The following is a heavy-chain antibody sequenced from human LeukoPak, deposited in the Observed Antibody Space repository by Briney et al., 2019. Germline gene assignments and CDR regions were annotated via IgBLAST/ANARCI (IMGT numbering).Heavy chain of an antibody. Sequence: GGSLRLSCAASGFSFRSYTMNWVRQGPGKGLEWVSYISSSSGSMDYADSVKGRFTISRDNAKNSLYLQMTSLRVEDTAVYYCAGDFWSGYRRYFDYWGQGTLVTVSS. CDR1: GFSFRSYT. CDR2: ISSSSGSM. J-gene: IGHJ4*02. D-gene: IGHD3-3*01. CDR3: AGDFWSGYRRYFDY. V-gene: IGHV3-48*04.